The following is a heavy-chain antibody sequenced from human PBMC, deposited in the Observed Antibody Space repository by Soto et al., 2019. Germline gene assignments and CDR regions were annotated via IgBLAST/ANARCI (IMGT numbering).Heavy chain of an antibody. CDR3: AHLTTGGFYSDY. D-gene: IGHD4-17*01. CDR1: GFSHRTSGVG. V-gene: IGHV2-5*02. CDR2: IYWDDGK. Sequence: ITLKESGPTLVKPTQTLTLTCTFSGFSHRTSGVGVGWIRQPPGKALEWLALIYWDDGKRYSPSLKSRLTITKDTSKNQVVLRMTNMDPVDTATYYCAHLTTGGFYSDYWGQGTLVTVSS. J-gene: IGHJ4*02.